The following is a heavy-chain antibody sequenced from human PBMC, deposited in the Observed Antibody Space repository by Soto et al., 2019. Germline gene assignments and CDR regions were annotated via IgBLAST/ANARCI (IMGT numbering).Heavy chain of an antibody. D-gene: IGHD6-19*01. Sequence: ASVKVSCKASGYTFTAYYMHWVRQAPGQGLEWMGWINPNNGDTDYAQNFQGRVTMTRDTYISTAYMELSRLRSDDTAVYYCARRYSSGSEGAFDIWGQGTMVTVSS. J-gene: IGHJ3*02. CDR1: GYTFTAYY. V-gene: IGHV1-2*02. CDR3: ARRYSSGSEGAFDI. CDR2: INPNNGDT.